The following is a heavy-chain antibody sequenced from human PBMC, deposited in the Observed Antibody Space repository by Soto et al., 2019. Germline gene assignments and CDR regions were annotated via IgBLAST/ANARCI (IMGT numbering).Heavy chain of an antibody. J-gene: IGHJ6*02. V-gene: IGHV6-1*01. Sequence: PSQTLSLTCAISGDSVSSNIAAWNWIRQSPSRSLEWLGRTYYRSKWYNDYAVSVKSRITINPDTSKNQFSLQLNSVTPEDTAVYYCARDRTAAGLYYYYGMDVWGQGTTVTVSS. CDR2: TYYRSKWYN. CDR1: GDSVSSNIAA. CDR3: ARDRTAAGLYYYYGMDV. D-gene: IGHD6-13*01.